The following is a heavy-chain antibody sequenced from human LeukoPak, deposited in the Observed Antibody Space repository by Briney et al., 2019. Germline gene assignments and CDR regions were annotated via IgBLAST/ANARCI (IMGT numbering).Heavy chain of an antibody. J-gene: IGHJ5*02. CDR1: GFTFSSYA. D-gene: IGHD2-2*01. CDR3: AKDPGYCSSTSCYAWFDP. CDR2: ISGSGGST. V-gene: IGHV3-23*01. Sequence: GGSLRLSCAASGFTFSSYAMSWVGQAPGKGLEWVSAISGSGGSTYYADSVKGRFTISRDNSKSTLYLQMNSLRAEDTAVYYCAKDPGYCSSTSCYAWFDPWGQGTLVTVSS.